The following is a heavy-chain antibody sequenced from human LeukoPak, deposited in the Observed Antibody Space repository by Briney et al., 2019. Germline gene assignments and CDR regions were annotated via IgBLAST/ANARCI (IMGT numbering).Heavy chain of an antibody. D-gene: IGHD6-13*01. J-gene: IGHJ4*02. Sequence: GASVKVSCKASGYPFTSYDINWVRQATGQGLEWMGWMNPNSGNTGYAQKFQGRVTMTRNTSISTAYMELSSLRSEDTAVYYCARGHARGKQLVLGYWGQGTLVTVSS. CDR3: ARGHARGKQLVLGY. CDR1: GYPFTSYD. V-gene: IGHV1-8*01. CDR2: MNPNSGNT.